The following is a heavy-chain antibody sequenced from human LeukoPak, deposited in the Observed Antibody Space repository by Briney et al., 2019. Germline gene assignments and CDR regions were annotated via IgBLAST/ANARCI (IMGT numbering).Heavy chain of an antibody. CDR1: GFTFSSYE. CDR2: ISGSGGST. D-gene: IGHD2-15*01. V-gene: IGHV3-23*01. J-gene: IGHJ3*02. Sequence: PGGSLRLSCAASGFTFSSYEMNWVRQAPGKGLEWVSAISGSGGSTYYADSVKGRFTISRDNSKNTLYLQMNSLRAEDTAVYYCAKLLSSRFDIWGQGTMVTVSS. CDR3: AKLLSSRFDI.